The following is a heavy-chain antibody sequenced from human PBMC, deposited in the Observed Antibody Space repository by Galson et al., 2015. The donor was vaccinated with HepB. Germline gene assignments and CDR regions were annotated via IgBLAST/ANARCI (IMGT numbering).Heavy chain of an antibody. Sequence: LSLTCAVYGGSFSGYYWSWIRQPPGKGLEWIGEINHSGSTNYNPSLKSRVTISVDTSKNQFSLKLSSVTAADTAVYYCARERQLRATYYYYGMDVWGQGTTVTVSS. V-gene: IGHV4-34*01. D-gene: IGHD5-24*01. J-gene: IGHJ6*02. CDR1: GGSFSGYY. CDR3: ARERQLRATYYYYGMDV. CDR2: INHSGST.